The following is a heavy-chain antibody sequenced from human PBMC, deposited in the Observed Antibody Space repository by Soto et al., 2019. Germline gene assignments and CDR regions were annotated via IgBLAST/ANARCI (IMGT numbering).Heavy chain of an antibody. Sequence: SGPTLVNPTQTLTLTCTFSGFSLRIRGIRVSWIRQPPGKALEWLARIDWDDDKFYSTSLKTRLTISKDTSKNQVVLTMTNMDPVDTATYYCARTFSTTRHSDFDYWGQGTLVTVSS. V-gene: IGHV2-70*04. CDR3: ARTFSTTRHSDFDY. CDR1: GFSLRIRGIR. D-gene: IGHD4-17*01. J-gene: IGHJ4*02. CDR2: IDWDDDK.